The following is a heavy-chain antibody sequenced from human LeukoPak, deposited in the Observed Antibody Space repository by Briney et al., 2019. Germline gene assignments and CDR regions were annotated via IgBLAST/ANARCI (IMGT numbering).Heavy chain of an antibody. CDR1: GGSISSSSYY. CDR2: FSSGGSA. V-gene: IGHV4-39*07. D-gene: IGHD1-7*01. Sequence: SETLSLTCIVPGGSISSSSYYWAWIRQSPGKGLEWIGTFSSGGSAYYNPSLTSRVSISKDTSDNQFSLRLYSVTAADTAAYYCARKQTGTMSDVWGQGTQVTVSS. CDR3: ARKQTGTMSDV. J-gene: IGHJ4*02.